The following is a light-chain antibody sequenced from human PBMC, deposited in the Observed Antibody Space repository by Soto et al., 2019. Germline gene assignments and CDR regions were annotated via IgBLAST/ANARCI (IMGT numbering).Light chain of an antibody. J-gene: IGKJ1*01. CDR1: QSVSSN. CDR3: QQYNNWPSGGVAWT. Sequence: EIVMTQSPATLSVSPGERATLSCRASQSVSSNLAWYQQKPGQAPRLLIYGASTRATDIPARFSGSASGTEFTLTISSLQSEDFAVYYSQQYNNWPSGGVAWTFGQGNKVEI. CDR2: GAS. V-gene: IGKV3-15*01.